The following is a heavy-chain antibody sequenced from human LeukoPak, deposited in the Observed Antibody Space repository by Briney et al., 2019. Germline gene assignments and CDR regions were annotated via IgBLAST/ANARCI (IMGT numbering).Heavy chain of an antibody. Sequence: RSGGSLRLSCAASRFTFNSYAMSWVRQAPGKGLEWVSVIGGGNGITFYVGSVKGRFTISRDNSKDTLYLQMNSLRAEDTAVYYCARNENSRWGYFDYWGQGTLVTVSS. CDR3: ARNENSRWGYFDY. CDR2: IGGGNGIT. V-gene: IGHV3-23*01. CDR1: RFTFNSYA. J-gene: IGHJ4*02. D-gene: IGHD5-12*01.